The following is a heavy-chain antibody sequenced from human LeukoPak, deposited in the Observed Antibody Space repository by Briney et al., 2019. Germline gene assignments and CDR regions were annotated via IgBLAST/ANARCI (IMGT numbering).Heavy chain of an antibody. V-gene: IGHV1-8*01. CDR3: ARASPGEYYYYGMDV. Sequence: ASVKVSCKTSGYTFINYDIAWVRQASGQGLEWMGWMNPKSGNRGSAQKFQGRVTMTMNTSMRTASMELSSLTSDDSAVYYCARASPGEYYYYGMDVWGQGTSVTASS. J-gene: IGHJ6*02. CDR1: GYTFINYD. CDR2: MNPKSGNR.